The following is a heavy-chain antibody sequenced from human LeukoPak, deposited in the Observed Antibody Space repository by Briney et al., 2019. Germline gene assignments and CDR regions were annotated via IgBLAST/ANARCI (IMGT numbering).Heavy chain of an antibody. V-gene: IGHV3-9*01. Sequence: GGSLRLSCAASGFSFGGYALHWVRQAPGKGLEWVASISWNSGDIVHADSVKGRFTISRDNAKNSLYLQMDSLRTEDTALFYCVKSGGYATAIRYFDLWGRGTLVTVSS. J-gene: IGHJ2*01. CDR1: GFSFGGYA. CDR3: VKSGGYATAIRYFDL. D-gene: IGHD2-21*02. CDR2: ISWNSGDI.